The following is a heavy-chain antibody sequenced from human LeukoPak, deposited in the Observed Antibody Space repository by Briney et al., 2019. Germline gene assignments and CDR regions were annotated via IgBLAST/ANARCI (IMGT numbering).Heavy chain of an antibody. CDR2: IKEDGSRD. D-gene: IGHD6-19*01. V-gene: IGHV3-7*05. J-gene: IGHJ4*02. CDR1: GFTFSSFW. Sequence: GGSLRFSCAASGFTFSSFWMSWVRQAPGKGLEWVANIKEDGSRDHYVDSVKGRFTISRDNAKTSLYLQMSSLRAEDTAVYYCARQLSGWYDADPYWGQGTLVTVSS. CDR3: ARQLSGWYDADPY.